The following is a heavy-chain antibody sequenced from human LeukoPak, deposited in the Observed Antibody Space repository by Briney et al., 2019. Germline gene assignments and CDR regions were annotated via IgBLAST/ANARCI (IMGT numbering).Heavy chain of an antibody. CDR3: ARVEGQWAFDY. Sequence: SETLSLTCTVSNYSISSDYSWGWIRQPPGKGLEWIGSIYHSGSTYYNPSLKSRVIISIDTSKNHFSLKLSSVTAADTALYYCARVEGQWAFDYWGQGSLLSVSS. CDR2: IYHSGST. J-gene: IGHJ4*02. V-gene: IGHV4-38-2*02. D-gene: IGHD6-19*01. CDR1: NYSISSDYS.